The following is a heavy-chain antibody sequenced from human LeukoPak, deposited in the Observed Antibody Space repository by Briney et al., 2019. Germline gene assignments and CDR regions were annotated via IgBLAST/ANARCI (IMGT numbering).Heavy chain of an antibody. J-gene: IGHJ4*02. D-gene: IGHD4-17*01. V-gene: IGHV1-69*04. CDR1: GGTFSSSA. Sequence: ASVKVSCKASGGTFSSSAISWVRQAPGQGLEWMGRIIPILGIANYAQKFQGRVTITADKSTSTAYMELSSLRSEDTAVYYCARLRDYGGNSGRLAYFDYWGQGTLVTVSS. CDR3: ARLRDYGGNSGRLAYFDY. CDR2: IIPILGIA.